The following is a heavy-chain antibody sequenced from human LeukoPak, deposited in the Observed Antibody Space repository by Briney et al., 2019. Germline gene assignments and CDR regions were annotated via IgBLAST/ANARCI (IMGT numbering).Heavy chain of an antibody. CDR2: ISSSGSTI. D-gene: IGHD3-22*01. CDR1: GFTFSDYY. V-gene: IGHV3-11*01. CDR3: ARVQDYYDSSGYYFP. Sequence: GGSLRLSCAASGFTFSDYYMSWIRQAPGKGLEWVSYISSSGSTIYYADSVKGRFTISRDNAKNSLYLQMNSLRAEDTAVYYCARVQDYYDSSGYYFPRGQGTLVTVSS. J-gene: IGHJ4*02.